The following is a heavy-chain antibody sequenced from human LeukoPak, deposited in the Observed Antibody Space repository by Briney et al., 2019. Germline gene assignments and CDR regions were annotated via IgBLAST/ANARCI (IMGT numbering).Heavy chain of an antibody. CDR2: INHSGST. J-gene: IGHJ6*03. V-gene: IGHV4-34*01. CDR1: GGSFSGYY. CDR3: ARRGKVVNRDYYYYMDV. Sequence: SETLSLTCAVYGGSFSGYYWSWIRQPPGKGLEWIGEINHSGSTNYNPSLKSRVTISVDTSKNQFSLKLSSVTAADTAVYYCARRGKVVNRDYYYYMDVWGKGTTVTVSS. D-gene: IGHD2-15*01.